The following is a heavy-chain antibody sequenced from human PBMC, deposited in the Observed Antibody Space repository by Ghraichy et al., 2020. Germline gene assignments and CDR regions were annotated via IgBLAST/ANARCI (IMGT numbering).Heavy chain of an antibody. D-gene: IGHD3-22*01. Sequence: SETLSLTCTVSGASTSLNYWTWIRQPPGKGLDWIGYVYYSGTTNYNPSLKSRVTISMDTSKKQFSLKLESVTAADTAVYYCARLRNTYYYVLDYWGQGSLATVSS. V-gene: IGHV4-59*08. CDR2: VYYSGTT. J-gene: IGHJ4*02. CDR1: GASTSLNY. CDR3: ARLRNTYYYVLDY.